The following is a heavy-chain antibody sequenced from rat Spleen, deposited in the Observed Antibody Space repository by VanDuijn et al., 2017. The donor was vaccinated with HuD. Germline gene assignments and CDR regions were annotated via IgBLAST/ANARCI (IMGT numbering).Heavy chain of an antibody. CDR3: TTVGNYFNY. V-gene: IGHV5-19*01. CDR2: ISPSGGST. Sequence: EVQLVESDGGLVQPGRSLKLSCAASGFTFSNYGMHWIRQAQTKGLEWVASISPSGGSTFYRDSVKGRFTISRDDAKNTLYLQMDSLRSEDTATYYCTTVGNYFNYWGQGTLVTVSS. D-gene: IGHD1-10*01. J-gene: IGHJ3*01. CDR1: GFTFSNYG.